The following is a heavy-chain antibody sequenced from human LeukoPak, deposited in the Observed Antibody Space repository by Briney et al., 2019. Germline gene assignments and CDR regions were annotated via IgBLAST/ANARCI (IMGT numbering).Heavy chain of an antibody. D-gene: IGHD6-6*01. CDR2: INSDGSST. CDR3: ARSTYGSSSAFDY. Sequence: GGSLRLSCAASGFTFGSYGVHWIRQAPGKGLVWVSRINSDGSSTNYADSVKGRFTVSRDNAMNTLYLQMNSLRAEDTAVYHCARSTYGSSSAFDYWGQGTLVTASS. J-gene: IGHJ4*02. CDR1: GFTFGSYG. V-gene: IGHV3-74*01.